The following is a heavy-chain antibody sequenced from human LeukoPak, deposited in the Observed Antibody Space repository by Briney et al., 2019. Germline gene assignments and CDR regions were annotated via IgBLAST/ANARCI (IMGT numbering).Heavy chain of an antibody. D-gene: IGHD1-26*01. V-gene: IGHV1-69*13. Sequence: GASVKVSCKASGGTFSSYAISWVRQAPGQGLEWMGGIIPIFGTANYAQKFQGRVTITADESTSTAYMELRSLRSDDTAVYYCARDRIVGATTTSEFDYWGQGTLVTVSS. CDR1: GGTFSSYA. CDR3: ARDRIVGATTTSEFDY. J-gene: IGHJ4*02. CDR2: IIPIFGTA.